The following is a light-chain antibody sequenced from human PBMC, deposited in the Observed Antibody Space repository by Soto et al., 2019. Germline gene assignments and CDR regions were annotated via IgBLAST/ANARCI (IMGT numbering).Light chain of an antibody. CDR1: SSDVGGYNY. Sequence: QSALTQPASVSGSPGQSITISCTGTSSDVGGYNYVSWYQQHPGRAPKLMIYEVSNRPSGVSHRFSGSKSGNTASLTISGLQAEDEADYYCSSYTSSSTLFGGGTKVNVL. V-gene: IGLV2-14*01. CDR3: SSYTSSSTL. J-gene: IGLJ2*01. CDR2: EVS.